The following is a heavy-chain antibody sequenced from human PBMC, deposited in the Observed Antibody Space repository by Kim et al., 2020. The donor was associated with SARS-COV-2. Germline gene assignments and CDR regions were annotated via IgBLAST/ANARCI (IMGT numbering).Heavy chain of an antibody. V-gene: IGHV3-33*06. CDR3: AKDLGRWQQLLNWFDP. CDR1: GFTFSSYG. CDR2: IWYDGSNK. Sequence: GGSLRLSCAASGFTFSSYGMHWVRQAPGKGLEWVAVIWYDGSNKYYADSVKGRFTISRDNSKNTLYLQMNSLRAEDTAVYYCAKDLGRWQQLLNWFDPWGQGTLVTVSS. D-gene: IGHD6-13*01. J-gene: IGHJ5*02.